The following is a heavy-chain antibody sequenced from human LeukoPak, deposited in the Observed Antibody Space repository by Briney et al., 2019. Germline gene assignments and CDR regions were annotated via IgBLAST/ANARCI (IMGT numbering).Heavy chain of an antibody. CDR3: ARDLEGVILRRRGGYFDY. CDR1: GYTFTSYY. Sequence: ASVKVSCKASGYTFTSYYMHWVRQAPGQGLEWMGIINPSGGSTSYAQKFQGRVTITRDTSASTAYMELSSLRSEDTAVYYCARDLEGVILRRRGGYFDYWGQGTLVTVSS. V-gene: IGHV1-46*01. D-gene: IGHD3-16*01. CDR2: INPSGGST. J-gene: IGHJ4*02.